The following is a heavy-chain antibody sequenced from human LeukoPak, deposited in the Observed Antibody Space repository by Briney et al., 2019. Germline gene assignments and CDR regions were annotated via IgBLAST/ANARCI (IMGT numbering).Heavy chain of an antibody. Sequence: APVKVSCKVSGYTLTELSMHWVRQAPGKGLEWMGGFDPEDGETIYAQKFQGRVTMTEDTSTDTAYMELSSLRSEDTAVYYCAKDAYDSSGYRFDYWGQGTLVTVSS. CDR2: FDPEDGET. CDR3: AKDAYDSSGYRFDY. D-gene: IGHD3-22*01. V-gene: IGHV1-24*01. J-gene: IGHJ4*02. CDR1: GYTLTELS.